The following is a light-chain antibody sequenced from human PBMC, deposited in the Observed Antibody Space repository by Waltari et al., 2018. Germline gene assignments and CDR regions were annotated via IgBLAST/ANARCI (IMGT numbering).Light chain of an antibody. CDR2: DVS. Sequence: QSALTQPRSVSGSPGQSVTLSCTGSSSDIGAYHYVTWYQQHPGNAPKFMIYDVSKRPSGVPDRFSGSKSGNTASLTISGLQTEDEADYYCCSYGGSFSSGYVFGSGTKVTVL. J-gene: IGLJ1*01. V-gene: IGLV2-11*01. CDR3: CSYGGSFSSGYV. CDR1: SSDIGAYHY.